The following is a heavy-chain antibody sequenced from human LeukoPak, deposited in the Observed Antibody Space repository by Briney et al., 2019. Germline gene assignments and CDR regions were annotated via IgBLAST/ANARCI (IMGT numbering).Heavy chain of an antibody. J-gene: IGHJ6*03. V-gene: IGHV1-18*04. CDR2: ISAYNGNT. D-gene: IGHD1-26*01. CDR3: ARGPSVGAGYYYYYMDV. CDR1: GYTFTGYY. Sequence: ASVKVSCKASGYTFTGYYMHWVRQAPGQGLEWMRWISAYNGNTNYAQKLQGRVTMTTDTSTSTAYMELRSLRSDDTAVYYCARGPSVGAGYYYYYMDVWGKGTTVTVSS.